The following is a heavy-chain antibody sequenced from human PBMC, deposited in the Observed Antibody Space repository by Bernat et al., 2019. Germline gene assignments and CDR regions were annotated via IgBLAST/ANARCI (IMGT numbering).Heavy chain of an antibody. CDR2: ISDSGST. J-gene: IGHJ4*02. Sequence: EVQLLESGGGLVQPGGSLRISCAASGFTFRTYAMNWVRQAPGKGLEWVSTISDSGSTYYADSVKGRFTISRDNSKNTLSLQMNSLRADDTAVYYCAQEHCSSISCYFVHWGQGTLVTVSS. CDR1: GFTFRTYA. CDR3: AQEHCSSISCYFVH. V-gene: IGHV3-23*01. D-gene: IGHD2-2*01.